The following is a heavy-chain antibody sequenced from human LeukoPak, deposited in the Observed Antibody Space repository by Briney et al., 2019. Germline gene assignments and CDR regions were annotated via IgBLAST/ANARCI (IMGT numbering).Heavy chain of an antibody. CDR2: ISSSSSYI. V-gene: IGHV3-21*01. J-gene: IGHJ3*02. D-gene: IGHD6-19*01. CDR3: ARALSNSGWPEWGAFDI. CDR1: GFTFSSYS. Sequence: PGGSLRLSCAASGFTFSSYSMNWVRQAPGKGLEWVSSISSSSSYIYYADSVKGRFTISRDNAKNSLYLQMNRLRAEDTAVYYCARALSNSGWPEWGAFDIWGQGTMVTVSS.